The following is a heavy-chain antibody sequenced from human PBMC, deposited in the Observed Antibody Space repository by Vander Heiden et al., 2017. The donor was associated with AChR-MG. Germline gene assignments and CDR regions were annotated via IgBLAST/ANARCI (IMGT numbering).Heavy chain of an antibody. CDR2: ISYDGSNK. CDR3: AKAVYMPMNYYYYGMDV. Sequence: QVQLVESGGGVVQPGRSLRLSCAASGLTFSSYGMDWVRQAPGKGMDWVAVISYDGSNKYYADSVKGRFTISRDNSKNTLYLQMNSLRAEDTAVYYCAKAVYMPMNYYYYGMDVWGQGTTVTVSS. CDR1: GLTFSSYG. V-gene: IGHV3-30*18. J-gene: IGHJ6*02. D-gene: IGHD1-20*01.